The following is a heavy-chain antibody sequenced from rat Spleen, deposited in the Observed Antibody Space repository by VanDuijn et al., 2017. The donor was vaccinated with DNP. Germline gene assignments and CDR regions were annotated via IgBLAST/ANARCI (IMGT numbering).Heavy chain of an antibody. CDR1: GFNFNDYW. Sequence: EVKLVESGGGLVQPGRSLKLSCAASGFNFNDYWMGWVRQAPGKGLEWIGEINKDSSIIKYTPSLKDKIMISRDNAQNTLYLQMNKLGSEDTAIYYCVREIFGVDYWGQGVMVTVSS. J-gene: IGHJ2*01. CDR3: VREIFGVDY. CDR2: INKDSSII. D-gene: IGHD4-3*01. V-gene: IGHV4-2*01.